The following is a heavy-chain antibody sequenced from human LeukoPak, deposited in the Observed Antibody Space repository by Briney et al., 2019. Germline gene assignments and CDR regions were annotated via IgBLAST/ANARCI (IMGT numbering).Heavy chain of an antibody. CDR2: ISYDGSNK. D-gene: IGHD2-15*01. CDR3: ARAVVVVAATPLSGFDP. V-gene: IGHV3-30*04. J-gene: IGHJ5*02. CDR1: GFTFSSYA. Sequence: GGSLRLSCAASGFTFSSYAMHWVRQAPGKGLEWVAVISYDGSNKYYADSVKGRFTIFRDNSKNTLYLQMNSLRAEDTAVYYCARAVVVVAATPLSGFDPWGQGTLVTVSS.